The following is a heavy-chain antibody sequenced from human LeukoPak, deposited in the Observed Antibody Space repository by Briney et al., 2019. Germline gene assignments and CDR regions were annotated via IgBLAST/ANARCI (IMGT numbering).Heavy chain of an antibody. Sequence: GGSLRLSCAASGFTFSTYWMHWVRQAPGKGLVWVSRINSDGSATTYADSVKGRFTISRDNAKNTLYLQMNSLRAEDTAVYYCAREGRRDGYKNDYWGQGTLVTVSS. CDR3: AREGRRDGYKNDY. CDR2: INSDGSAT. CDR1: GFTFSTYW. V-gene: IGHV3-74*01. J-gene: IGHJ4*02. D-gene: IGHD5-24*01.